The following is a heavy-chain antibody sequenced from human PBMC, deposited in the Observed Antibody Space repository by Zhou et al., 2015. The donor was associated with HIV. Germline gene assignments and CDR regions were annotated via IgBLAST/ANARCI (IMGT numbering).Heavy chain of an antibody. CDR2: INPNSGGT. J-gene: IGHJ6*02. D-gene: IGHD4-11*01. Sequence: QVQLVQSGAEVKKPGASVKVSCKASGFIFTGYYMHWVRQAPGQGLEWMGWINPNSGGTNYAQKFQGRITISADDSTRTAYMDLSGLRFEDTAVYYCARERDSHISRYGMDVWGQGTTVIVSS. CDR3: ARERDSHISRYGMDV. V-gene: IGHV1-2*02. CDR1: GFIFTGYY.